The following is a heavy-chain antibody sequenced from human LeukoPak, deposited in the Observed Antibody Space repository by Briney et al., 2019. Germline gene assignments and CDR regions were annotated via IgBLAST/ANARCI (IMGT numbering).Heavy chain of an antibody. CDR2: ISSSGSHI. CDR3: GTHAGRTGSDD. J-gene: IGHJ4*02. Sequence: GGSLRLSCAASGFTFNNYGMNWVRQAPGKGLEWVSSISSSGSHIYYGDSPKGRFTISRDNAKDSLYLQMNSLRAEDTAVYYCGTHAGRTGSDDWGQGTLVTVSS. D-gene: IGHD3/OR15-3a*01. V-gene: IGHV3-21*04. CDR1: GFTFNNYG.